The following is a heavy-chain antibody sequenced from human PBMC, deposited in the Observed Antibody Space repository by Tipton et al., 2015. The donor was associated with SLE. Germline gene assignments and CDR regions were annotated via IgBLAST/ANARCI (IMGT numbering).Heavy chain of an antibody. D-gene: IGHD3-3*01. Sequence: SLRLSCAASGFTFSNYAMNWVRQAPGKGLEWVSALSGNGGSANYAESVKGRFTISRDNSKNTLYLQMNSLRAEDTAVYYCAHTYDFWSGYFGIDAFDIWGQGTMVTVSS. CDR1: GFTFSNYA. CDR2: LSGNGGSA. CDR3: AHTYDFWSGYFGIDAFDI. V-gene: IGHV3-23*01. J-gene: IGHJ3*02.